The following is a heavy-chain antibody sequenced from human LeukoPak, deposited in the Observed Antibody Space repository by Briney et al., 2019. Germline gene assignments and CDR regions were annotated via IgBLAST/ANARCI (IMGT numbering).Heavy chain of an antibody. D-gene: IGHD3-3*01. CDR2: IYTSGST. CDR3: ARAGYYDFWSGYYYMDV. CDR1: GGSISSYY. Sequence: SETLSLTCTVSGGSISSYYWSWIRQPAGKGLEWIGRIYTSGSTNYNPSLKSRVTMSVDTSKNQFSLKLSSVTAADTAVYYCARAGYYDFWSGYYYMDVWGKGTTVTVSS. V-gene: IGHV4-4*07. J-gene: IGHJ6*03.